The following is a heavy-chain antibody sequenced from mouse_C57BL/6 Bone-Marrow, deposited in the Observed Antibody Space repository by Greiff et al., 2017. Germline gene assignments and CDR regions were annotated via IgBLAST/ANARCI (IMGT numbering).Heavy chain of an antibody. CDR2: IDPENGDT. Sequence: VQLKESGAELVRPGASVKLSCTASGFNIKDDYMHWVKQRPEQGLEWIGWIDPENGDTEYASQFQGKATITADTSSNTAYLQLSSLTSEDTAVYYCTTRFMDYWGQGTSVTVSS. J-gene: IGHJ4*01. CDR3: TTRFMDY. V-gene: IGHV14-4*01. CDR1: GFNIKDDY.